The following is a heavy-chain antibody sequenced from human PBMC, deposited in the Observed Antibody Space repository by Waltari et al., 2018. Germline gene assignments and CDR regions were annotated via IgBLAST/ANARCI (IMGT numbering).Heavy chain of an antibody. Sequence: QVQLQQWGAGLLKPSETLSLTCAVYDGSFSAYFWSWIRQSPGKCLAWIGQINRDGSNIYNPSLKSRVAMSVDTLKSQISLRLTSVTAADAAVYYCARVGDYHGSGRFGLDVWGQGTRVTVSS. J-gene: IGHJ6*02. V-gene: IGHV4-34*01. D-gene: IGHD3-10*01. CDR3: ARVGDYHGSGRFGLDV. CDR2: INRDGSN. CDR1: DGSFSAYF.